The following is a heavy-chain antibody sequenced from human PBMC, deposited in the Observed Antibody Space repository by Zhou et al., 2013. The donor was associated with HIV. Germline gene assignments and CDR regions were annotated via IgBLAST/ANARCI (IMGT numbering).Heavy chain of an antibody. Sequence: QVQLVQSAAEMKRPGASVKVSCKASGDTFTTYGVSWVRQAPGRGLEWMGWISASNGEAKYGHQFQGRITMTTDTSRNTAYMELRSLTADDTAVYYCARVGRYGSGYSYNERHYYYYYYMDVWGTGTTVTVSS. J-gene: IGHJ6*03. CDR3: ARVGRYGSGYSYNERHYYYYYYMDV. D-gene: IGHD3-10*01. CDR2: ISASNGEA. CDR1: GDTFTTYG. V-gene: IGHV1-18*01.